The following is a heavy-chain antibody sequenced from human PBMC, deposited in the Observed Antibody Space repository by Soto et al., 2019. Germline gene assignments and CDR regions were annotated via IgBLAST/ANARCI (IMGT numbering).Heavy chain of an antibody. D-gene: IGHD6-6*01. Sequence: SETLSLTCTVSGGSISSYYWSWIRQPPGKGLEWIGYIYYSGSTNYNPSLKSRVTISLDTSKNQFSLKLSSVTAADTAVYYCARHSEQLVSYFFDYWGQGTLVIVSS. V-gene: IGHV4-59*08. J-gene: IGHJ4*02. CDR2: IYYSGST. CDR1: GGSISSYY. CDR3: ARHSEQLVSYFFDY.